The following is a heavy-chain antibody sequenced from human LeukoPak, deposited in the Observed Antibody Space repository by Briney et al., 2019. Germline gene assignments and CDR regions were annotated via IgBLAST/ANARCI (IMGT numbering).Heavy chain of an antibody. J-gene: IGHJ4*02. Sequence: GGSLRLSCAASGFTFSDHYMDWLRQGPGKGLEWVGRIRNKDTKYTKEYAASVKGRFTISRDDSKNSLYLQMNSLKIEDTAVYYCARVPSQNSGNYGYWGQGTLVTVSS. D-gene: IGHD3-10*01. CDR2: IRNKDTKYTK. V-gene: IGHV3-72*01. CDR1: GFTFSDHY. CDR3: ARVPSQNSGNYGY.